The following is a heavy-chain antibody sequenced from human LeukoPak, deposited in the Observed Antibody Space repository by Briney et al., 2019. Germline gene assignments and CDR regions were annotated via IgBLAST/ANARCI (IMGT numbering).Heavy chain of an antibody. D-gene: IGHD5-24*01. CDR2: IKQDGSKK. Sequence: GGSLRLSCVASGFPFSSYWMTWVRQAPGKGLEWVANIKQDGSKKSYVDSVKGRFTISRDNAKNSLYLQMNSLRAEDTAIYYCTRVGYIDEGIDYWGRGTLVTVSS. J-gene: IGHJ4*02. CDR3: TRVGYIDEGIDY. CDR1: GFPFSSYW. V-gene: IGHV3-7*04.